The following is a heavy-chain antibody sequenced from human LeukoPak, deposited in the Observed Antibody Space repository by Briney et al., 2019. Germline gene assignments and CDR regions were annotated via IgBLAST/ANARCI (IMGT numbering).Heavy chain of an antibody. CDR2: ISYDGGNK. V-gene: IGHV3-30*18. CDR3: AKDYTGYFGMDV. CDR1: GFTFSTYG. Sequence: PGGSLRLSCAASGFTFSTYGMHWVRQAPGKGLEWVAVISYDGGNKYYGESVKGRFTISRDNSKKTVNLQMSSLRAEDTAVYFCAKDYTGYFGMDVWGQGTTVTVSS. J-gene: IGHJ6*02.